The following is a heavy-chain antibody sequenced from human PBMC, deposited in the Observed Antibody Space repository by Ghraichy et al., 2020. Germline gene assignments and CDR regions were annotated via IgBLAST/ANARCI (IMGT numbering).Heavy chain of an antibody. CDR3: TPAPYGDYADY. J-gene: IGHJ4*02. D-gene: IGHD4-17*01. CDR2: VKSKTDGGTT. V-gene: IGHV3-15*01. CDR1: GFTFSNEW. Sequence: LSLTCVASGFTFSNEWMNWVRQAPGKGLEWVGRVKSKTDGGTTDYAAPVKGRFTISRDDSKNTLSLQMNSLKIEDTAVYYCTPAPYGDYADYWGQGVLVTVSS.